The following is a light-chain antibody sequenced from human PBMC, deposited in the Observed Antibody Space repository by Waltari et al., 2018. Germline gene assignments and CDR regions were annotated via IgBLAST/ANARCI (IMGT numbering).Light chain of an antibody. J-gene: IGKJ4*01. V-gene: IGKV1-5*03. Sequence: DIQMTQSPSTLSASVGARVTITCRASQSISNWLAWYQQKPGKAPKLLIYKASTLESGVPSRFSGSGCGTEFTLTISSLQPDDFATYYCQQYNSYSLLTFGGGTKVEIK. CDR3: QQYNSYSLLT. CDR1: QSISNW. CDR2: KAS.